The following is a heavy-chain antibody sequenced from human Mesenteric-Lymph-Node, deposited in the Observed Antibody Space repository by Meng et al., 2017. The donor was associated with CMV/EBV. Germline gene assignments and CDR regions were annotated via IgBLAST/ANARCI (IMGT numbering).Heavy chain of an antibody. CDR3: AKVPMIDLDF. CDR2: IQYDGSNE. CDR1: GFTFSSYG. J-gene: IGHJ4*02. D-gene: IGHD3-22*01. V-gene: IGHV3-30*02. Sequence: GESLKISCAASGFTFSSYGMHWVRQAPGKGLEWVTFIQYDGSNEYYAGSVKGRFTISRDNSKNTLYLQMNSLRAEDTAVYYCAKVPMIDLDFWGQGTLVTVSS.